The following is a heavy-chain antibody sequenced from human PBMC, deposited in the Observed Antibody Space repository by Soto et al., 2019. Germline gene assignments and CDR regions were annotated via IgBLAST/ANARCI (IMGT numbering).Heavy chain of an antibody. CDR1: GFTFSVHY. V-gene: IGHV3-72*01. Sequence: EVQLVESGGGLVQPGGSLRLSCAASGFTFSVHYMDWVRQAPGKGLEWIGRIKNKANSYSTEYTASVKGRFTISRDDSKSSLFLQMNSLKAEDTALYYCTRVRLGATTRYFDYWGRGTLVSVSS. D-gene: IGHD1-26*01. J-gene: IGHJ4*02. CDR2: IKNKANSYST. CDR3: TRVRLGATTRYFDY.